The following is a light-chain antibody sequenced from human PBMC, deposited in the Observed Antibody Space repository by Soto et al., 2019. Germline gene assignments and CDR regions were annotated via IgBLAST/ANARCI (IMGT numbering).Light chain of an antibody. V-gene: IGLV1-40*01. Sequence: QSVLTQPPSVSGAPGQRVTISCTGSSSNIGAGYDVHWYQQLPETAPKLLIYGNSNRPSGVPDRFSGSKSGTSASLAITGLQAEDEADYYCPSYDSSLSGWVFGGGTKVTVL. CDR2: GNS. J-gene: IGLJ3*02. CDR3: PSYDSSLSGWV. CDR1: SSNIGAGYD.